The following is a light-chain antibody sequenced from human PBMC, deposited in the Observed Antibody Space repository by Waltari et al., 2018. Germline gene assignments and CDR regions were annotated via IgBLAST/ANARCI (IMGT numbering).Light chain of an antibody. J-gene: IGKJ1*01. V-gene: IGKV1-5*03. CDR2: KSS. Sequence: DIQMTQSPSTLSASVGDAVTITCRASQSIANWLAWYQQKPGTAPKLLIYKSSTLESGVPSRLRGSASVIEFTLTISSLQPDDFTTYFCLRYDSYVWKFGQGTKVEIK. CDR1: QSIANW. CDR3: LRYDSYVWK.